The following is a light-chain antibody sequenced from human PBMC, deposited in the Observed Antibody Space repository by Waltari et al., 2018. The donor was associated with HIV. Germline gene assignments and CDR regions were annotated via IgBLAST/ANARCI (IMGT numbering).Light chain of an antibody. CDR2: NNK. CDR1: SSNIGSNT. J-gene: IGLJ2*01. V-gene: IGLV1-44*01. CDR3: AAWSNSLSLL. Sequence: QSVLTQLPSASGAPGQSVTISCSGSSSNIGSNTVNWYQQLPGAAPKPLIYNNKQRPSGFPYRFTGSKSGTSASLAISGLHSEDEADYYCAAWSNSLSLLFGGGTKLTVL.